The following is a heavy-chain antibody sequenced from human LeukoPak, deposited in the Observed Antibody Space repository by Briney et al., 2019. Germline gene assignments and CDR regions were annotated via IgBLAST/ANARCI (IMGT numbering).Heavy chain of an antibody. CDR3: ARDLDTVHYDILTGSNDY. Sequence: PSETLSLTCTVSGGSISSSSYYWGWIRQPPGKGLEWIGSIYYTGTTYYNPSLKSRVTISVDTSKNRFSLKLSSVTAADTAVYYCARDLDTVHYDILTGSNDYWGQGTLVTVSS. CDR2: IYYTGTT. V-gene: IGHV4-39*02. J-gene: IGHJ4*02. CDR1: GGSISSSSYY. D-gene: IGHD3-9*01.